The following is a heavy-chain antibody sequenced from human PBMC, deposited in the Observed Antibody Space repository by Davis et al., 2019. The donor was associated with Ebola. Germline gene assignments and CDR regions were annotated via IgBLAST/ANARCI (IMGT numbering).Heavy chain of an antibody. Sequence: ASVKVSCKASGYTFVSYQMYWVRQAPGQGFEWMGIINPSGGSTNYAQKLQDRIIMTRDTSRSTVHMELTSLRSEDTAVYYCVREAGRRDGFIWGQGTQVTVSS. V-gene: IGHV1-46*04. CDR1: GYTFVSYQ. CDR3: VREAGRRDGFI. CDR2: INPSGGST. D-gene: IGHD5-24*01. J-gene: IGHJ4*02.